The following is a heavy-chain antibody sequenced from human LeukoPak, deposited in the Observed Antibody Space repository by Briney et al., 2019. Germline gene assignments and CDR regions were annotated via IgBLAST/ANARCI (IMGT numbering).Heavy chain of an antibody. J-gene: IGHJ5*02. V-gene: IGHV1-18*01. CDR3: ARVYDFWDWFDP. Sequence: ASVKFSCKASGYTFTSYGISWVRQAPGQGLEWMGWISAYNGNTNYAQKLQGRVTMTTDTSTSTAYMELRSLRSDDTAVYYCARVYDFWDWFDPWGQGTLVTVSS. CDR1: GYTFTSYG. CDR2: ISAYNGNT. D-gene: IGHD3-3*01.